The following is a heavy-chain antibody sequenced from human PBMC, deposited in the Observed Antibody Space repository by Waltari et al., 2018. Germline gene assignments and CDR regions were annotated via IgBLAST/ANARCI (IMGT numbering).Heavy chain of an antibody. V-gene: IGHV4-59*01. CDR3: ARDTPSSGWSGYWFDP. J-gene: IGHJ5*02. Sequence: QVQLQESGPGLVKPSETLSLTCTVSGGSISSYYWSWIRQPPGKGLEWIGYIYYSGITNYNSTLKSRVTRAVDTSKNQFSLNLSSVTAADTAVYYCARDTPSSGWSGYWFDPWGQGTLVTVSS. CDR1: GGSISSYY. D-gene: IGHD6-19*01. CDR2: IYYSGIT.